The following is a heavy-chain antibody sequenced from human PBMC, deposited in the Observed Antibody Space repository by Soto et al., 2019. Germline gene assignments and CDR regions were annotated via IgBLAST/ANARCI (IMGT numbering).Heavy chain of an antibody. Sequence: ASVKVSCKASGYTFTSYGISWVRQAPGQGLEWMGWISAYNGNTNYAQKLQGRVTMTTDTSTSTAYMELRSLRADDTAVYYCAREEGQYYGSGSYYNGGWFDPWGQGTLVTVSS. V-gene: IGHV1-18*01. J-gene: IGHJ5*02. D-gene: IGHD3-10*01. CDR2: ISAYNGNT. CDR3: AREEGQYYGSGSYYNGGWFDP. CDR1: GYTFTSYG.